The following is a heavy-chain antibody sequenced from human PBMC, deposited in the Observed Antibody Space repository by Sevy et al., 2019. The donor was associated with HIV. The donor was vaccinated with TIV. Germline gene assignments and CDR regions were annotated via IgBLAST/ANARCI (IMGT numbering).Heavy chain of an antibody. CDR1: GFTFSSYP. D-gene: IGHD6-19*01. CDR2: ISGLSNYI. Sequence: GESLKISCAASGFTFSSYPMHWVRQAPGKGLEWVSSISGLSNYIYYADSVKGRFSISRDNTKNSVYLQMNSLRGEDTAVSYCARAVPATDAFDIWGQGTLVTVSS. J-gene: IGHJ3*02. CDR3: ARAVPATDAFDI. V-gene: IGHV3-21*01.